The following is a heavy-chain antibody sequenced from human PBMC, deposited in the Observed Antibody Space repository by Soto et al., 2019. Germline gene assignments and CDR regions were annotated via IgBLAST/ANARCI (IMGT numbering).Heavy chain of an antibody. CDR1: DYTFTSYG. CDR3: AREPPTLGGDYCYYGMDV. D-gene: IGHD3-10*01. Sequence: QVQLVQSGVEVKKPGASVKVSCKASDYTFTSYGISWVRQAPGQGLEWMGWISAYNGNTNYAQKLQGRVTMTTDTSTSTACMELRSLRSDDTAVYYWAREPPTLGGDYCYYGMDVWGQGSTVTASS. CDR2: ISAYNGNT. V-gene: IGHV1-18*01. J-gene: IGHJ6*02.